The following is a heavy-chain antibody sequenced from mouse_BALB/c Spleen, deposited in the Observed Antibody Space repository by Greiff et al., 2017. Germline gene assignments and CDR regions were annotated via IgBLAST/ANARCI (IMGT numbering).Heavy chain of an antibody. V-gene: IGHV1-84*02. Sequence: VQLHQSGAELANPGASVKLSCKVSGYTFTDYYINWVKKKPGQGLEWIGWIYPGSGNTKYNEKFKGKATLTVDTSSSTAYMQLSSLTSEDTAVYVCARRDRYDSWFAYWGQGTLVTVSA. D-gene: IGHD2-14*01. CDR2: IYPGSGNT. CDR1: GYTFTDYY. J-gene: IGHJ3*01. CDR3: ARRDRYDSWFAY.